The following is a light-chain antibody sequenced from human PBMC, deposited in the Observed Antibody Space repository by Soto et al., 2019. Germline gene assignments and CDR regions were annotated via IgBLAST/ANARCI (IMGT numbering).Light chain of an antibody. CDR1: SSDVGDGDF. Sequence: QSALTQPASVSESPGQSITISCTGTSSDVGDGDFVSWYQQRPGKAPKLMIYKVSNRPSGVSNRFSGSKSGNTASLTISGLQAEDEADYYCCSYTRSYTWVFGGGTKLTVL. CDR3: CSYTRSYTWV. CDR2: KVS. V-gene: IGLV2-14*01. J-gene: IGLJ3*02.